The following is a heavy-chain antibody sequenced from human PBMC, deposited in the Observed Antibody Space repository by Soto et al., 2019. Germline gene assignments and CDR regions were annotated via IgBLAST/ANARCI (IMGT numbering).Heavy chain of an antibody. CDR3: VKDRRPASIAVAGTFDY. V-gene: IGHV3-64D*06. Sequence: GGSLRFSCSASGFTFSSYAMHWVRQAPGKGLEYVSAISSNGGSTYYADSVKGRFTISRDNSKNTLYLQMSSLRAEDTAVYYCVKDRRPASIAVAGTFDYWGQGTLVTVSS. J-gene: IGHJ4*02. CDR2: ISSNGGST. D-gene: IGHD6-19*01. CDR1: GFTFSSYA.